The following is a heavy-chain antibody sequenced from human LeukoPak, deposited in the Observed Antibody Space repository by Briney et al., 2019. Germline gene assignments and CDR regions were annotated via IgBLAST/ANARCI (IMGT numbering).Heavy chain of an antibody. CDR2: IKSKTDGGTT. Sequence: PGGSPRLSCAASGFTFSNAWMSWVRQAPGEGLEWVGRIKSKTDGGTTDYAAPVKGRFTISRDDSKNTLYVQMNSLKTEDTAVYYCTTGPYDYGSGTYYHWGQGTLVTVSS. V-gene: IGHV3-15*01. CDR3: TTGPYDYGSGTYYH. J-gene: IGHJ4*02. CDR1: GFTFSNAW. D-gene: IGHD3-10*01.